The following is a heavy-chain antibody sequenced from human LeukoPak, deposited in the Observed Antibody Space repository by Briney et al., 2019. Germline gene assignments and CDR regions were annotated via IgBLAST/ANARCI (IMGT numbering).Heavy chain of an antibody. Sequence: WVRQAPGKGLEWVGRIKSKTDGGTTDYAAPVKGRFTISRDDSKTTLYLQMNSLKTEDTAVYYCTTRYCSGGRCDYWGQGTLVTVSS. CDR3: TTRYCSGGRCDY. J-gene: IGHJ4*02. D-gene: IGHD2-15*01. CDR2: IKSKTDGGTT. V-gene: IGHV3-15*01.